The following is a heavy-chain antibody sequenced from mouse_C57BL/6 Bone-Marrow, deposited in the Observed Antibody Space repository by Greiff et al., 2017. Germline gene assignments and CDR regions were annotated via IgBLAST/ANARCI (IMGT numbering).Heavy chain of an antibody. Sequence: EVQGVESGGDLVKPGGSLKLSCAASGFTFSSYGMSWVRQTPDKRLEWVATISSGGSYTYYPDSVKGRFTISRDNAKNTLYLQMSSLKSEDTAMYYCARPLLLHWYFDVRGTGTTVTVSS. CDR1: GFTFSSYG. CDR3: ARPLLLHWYFDV. CDR2: ISSGGSYT. V-gene: IGHV5-6*01. D-gene: IGHD2-1*01. J-gene: IGHJ1*03.